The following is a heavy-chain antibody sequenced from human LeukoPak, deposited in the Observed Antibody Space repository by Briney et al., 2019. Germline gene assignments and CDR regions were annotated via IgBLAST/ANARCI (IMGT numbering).Heavy chain of an antibody. CDR3: ARDSRGYYDSSGYFDY. J-gene: IGHJ4*02. V-gene: IGHV4-61*01. CDR2: IYYSGNT. Sequence: SETLSLTCTVSGGSVSSDSYYWSWIRQPPGKGLEWIGYIYYSGNTKYNLSLKSRVTISVDTSKNQFSLKLSSVSAADTAVYYCARDSRGYYDSSGYFDYWGQGTLVTVSS. CDR1: GGSVSSDSYY. D-gene: IGHD3-22*01.